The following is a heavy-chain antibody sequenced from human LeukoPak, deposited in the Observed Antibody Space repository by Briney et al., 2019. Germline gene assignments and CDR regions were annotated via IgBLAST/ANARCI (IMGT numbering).Heavy chain of an antibody. J-gene: IGHJ4*02. CDR2: ISSSSGTI. D-gene: IGHD6-13*01. CDR3: ARGGSSCFDS. V-gene: IGHV3-48*02. CDR1: GFTFSTYA. Sequence: GGSLRLSCAASGFTFSTYAMNWVRQAPGKGLEWVSYISSSSGTIYYADSVKGRFTTSRDNAKNSLYLQMNNLRDEDTAVYYCARGGSSCFDSWGQGTLVTVSS.